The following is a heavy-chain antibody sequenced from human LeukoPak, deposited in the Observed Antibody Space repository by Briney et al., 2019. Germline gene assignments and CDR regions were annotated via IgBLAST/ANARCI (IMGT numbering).Heavy chain of an antibody. J-gene: IGHJ4*02. CDR2: ISAYNSAYNGNT. D-gene: IGHD3-10*01. V-gene: IGHV1-18*01. CDR1: GYTFINYG. CDR3: AREYGSGSYTGIDY. Sequence: AASVNVSCMASGYTFINYGITWVRQAPGKGLEWMGWISAYNSAYNGNTHYAQKLQGRVTMTTDTSTNTGYMELRSLRSDDTAVYYCAREYGSGSYTGIDYWGQGTLVTVSS.